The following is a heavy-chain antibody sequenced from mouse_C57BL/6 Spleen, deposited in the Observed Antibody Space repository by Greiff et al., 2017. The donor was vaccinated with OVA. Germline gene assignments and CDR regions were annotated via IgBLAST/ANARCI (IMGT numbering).Heavy chain of an antibody. CDR3: ARGGFTTVVATCPAY. V-gene: IGHV1-53*01. Sequence: QVQLQQPGTELVKPGASVKLSCKASGYTFTSYWMHWVKQRPGQGLEWIGNINPSNGGTNYNEKFKSKATLTVDKSSSTAYMQLSSLTSEDSAVYYCARGGFTTVVATCPAYWGQGTLVTVSA. J-gene: IGHJ3*01. CDR1: GYTFTSYW. D-gene: IGHD1-1*01. CDR2: INPSNGGT.